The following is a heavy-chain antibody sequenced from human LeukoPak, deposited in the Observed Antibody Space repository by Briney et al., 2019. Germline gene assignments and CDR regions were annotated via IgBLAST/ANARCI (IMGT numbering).Heavy chain of an antibody. V-gene: IGHV1-46*01. CDR1: GYTFTSYY. D-gene: IGHD3-22*01. Sequence: ASVKVSCKASGYTFTSYYMHWVRQAPGQGLEWMGIINPSGGSTSYAQKFQGRVTMTRDTSTSTVYMELSSLRSEDTAVYYCARTNYYDSSGYYQEDYFDYWGQGTLVTVSS. CDR3: ARTNYYDSSGYYQEDYFDY. J-gene: IGHJ4*02. CDR2: INPSGGST.